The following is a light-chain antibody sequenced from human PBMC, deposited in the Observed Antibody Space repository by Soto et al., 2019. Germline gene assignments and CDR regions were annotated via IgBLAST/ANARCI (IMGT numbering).Light chain of an antibody. V-gene: IGKV3-11*01. Sequence: EIVLTQSPATLSLSPGERATLSCRASQSVSSYLAWYQQKPGQAPRLLIYDASNRATGIPARFSGGGSVTDFTLTISSLEPEDFAVYYCQQRSNWAITFGQGTRLEIK. CDR1: QSVSSY. J-gene: IGKJ5*01. CDR3: QQRSNWAIT. CDR2: DAS.